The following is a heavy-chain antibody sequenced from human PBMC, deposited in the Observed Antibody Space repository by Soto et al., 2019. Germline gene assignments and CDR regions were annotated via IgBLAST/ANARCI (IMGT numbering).Heavy chain of an antibody. CDR3: ARLPAAGIYYFDY. V-gene: IGHV4-39*01. CDR2: IYYSGST. Sequence: SETLSVTCTVSGGSISSSSYYWGWIRQPPGKGLEWIGSIYYSGSTYYNPSLKSRVTISVDTSKNQFSLKLSSVTAADTAVYYCARLPAAGIYYFDYWGQGTLVTVSS. J-gene: IGHJ4*02. D-gene: IGHD6-13*01. CDR1: GGSISSSSYY.